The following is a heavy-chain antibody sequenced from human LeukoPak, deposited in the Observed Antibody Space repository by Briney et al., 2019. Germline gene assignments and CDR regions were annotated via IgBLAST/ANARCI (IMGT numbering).Heavy chain of an antibody. Sequence: SETLSLTCTVSGGSISGYYWNWIRQPPGKGLEWIGYIYYGGATSYNPSLKSRLTISLGTSKNQFSLNLNSVTAADMAVYYCARGGISSSNTGPFDLWGQGTMVTVS. D-gene: IGHD2-8*02. J-gene: IGHJ3*01. CDR1: GGSISGYY. CDR3: ARGGISSSNTGPFDL. CDR2: IYYGGAT. V-gene: IGHV4-59*01.